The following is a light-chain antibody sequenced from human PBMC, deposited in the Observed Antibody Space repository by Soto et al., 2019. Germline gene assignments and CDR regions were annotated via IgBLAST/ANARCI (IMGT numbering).Light chain of an antibody. V-gene: IGKV3-11*01. J-gene: IGKJ5*01. CDR2: DVS. CDR1: QNISNY. CDR3: QHYHGWPIT. Sequence: EIVLTQPPATRSLCPLEVGSVACRASQNISNYLIWYQQKPGQAPRLLIYDVSNRATDIPARFSGSGSGTDFTLTISSLQSEDFAVYYCQHYHGWPITFGQGTRLEI.